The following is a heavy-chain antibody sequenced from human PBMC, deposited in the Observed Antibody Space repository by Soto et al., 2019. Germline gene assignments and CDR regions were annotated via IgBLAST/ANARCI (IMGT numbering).Heavy chain of an antibody. D-gene: IGHD6-19*01. Sequence: QVQLVQSGAEVKKPGSSVKVSCKVSGGTFSNYAIDWVRLAPGHGLEWMGGIVPIFGTTYYTQKFQGRATIIADDSTTTAYLEMSSLRSEDMAIDYCARVEAVAGLYNYHGLDVWGQGTAVTVSS. J-gene: IGHJ6*02. CDR1: GGTFSNYA. V-gene: IGHV1-69*12. CDR2: IVPIFGTT. CDR3: ARVEAVAGLYNYHGLDV.